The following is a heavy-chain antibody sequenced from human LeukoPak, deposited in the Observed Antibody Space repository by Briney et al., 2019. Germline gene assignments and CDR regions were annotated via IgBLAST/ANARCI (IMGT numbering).Heavy chain of an antibody. V-gene: IGHV4-39*01. J-gene: IGHJ4*02. Sequence: SETLSLTCTVSGGSISSSSYYWGWIRQPPGKGLEWIGSIDYSGSTYYNPSLKSRVTISVDTSKNQLSLKLSSVTAVDTAVYWCARQSYDFWSGSFFDYWGQGTLVTVSS. CDR3: ARQSYDFWSGSFFDY. CDR1: GGSISSSSYY. D-gene: IGHD3-3*01. CDR2: IDYSGST.